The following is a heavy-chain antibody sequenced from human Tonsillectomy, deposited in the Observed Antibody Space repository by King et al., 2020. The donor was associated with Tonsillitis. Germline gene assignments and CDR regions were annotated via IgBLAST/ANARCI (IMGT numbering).Heavy chain of an antibody. Sequence: QLQLQESGPGLVKPSETLSLTCTVSGGSISTYYWSWIRQPPGKGLEWIGYIFYSGSTNYNPSLKSRVTISVDTSKNQFSLKLTSVTAADTAVYYCARHPNSISMLRAFDIWGQGTMVTVSS. D-gene: IGHD3-10*01. V-gene: IGHV4-59*08. CDR3: ARHPNSISMLRAFDI. CDR2: IFYSGST. J-gene: IGHJ3*02. CDR1: GGSISTYY.